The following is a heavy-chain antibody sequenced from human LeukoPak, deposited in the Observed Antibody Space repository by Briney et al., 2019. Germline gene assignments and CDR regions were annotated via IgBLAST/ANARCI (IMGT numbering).Heavy chain of an antibody. Sequence: GASVKVSCKASGYTFIAYYVHRLRQAPGQRLEWMGWVTTSTADTFYAQNLRGRVTMSMDTSNSTAYMQLGCLKADDTAVYYCARDIDPSGSWWLDSWGQGTLVSVSS. CDR2: VTTSTADT. CDR1: GYTFIAYY. CDR3: ARDIDPSGSWWLDS. J-gene: IGHJ5*01. V-gene: IGHV1-2*02. D-gene: IGHD2-15*01.